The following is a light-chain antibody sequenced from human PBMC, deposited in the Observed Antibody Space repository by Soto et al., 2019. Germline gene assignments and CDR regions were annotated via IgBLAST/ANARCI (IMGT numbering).Light chain of an antibody. J-gene: IGKJ1*01. V-gene: IGKV3-11*01. CDR2: DAS. Sequence: EIVLTQSPATLSLSPGERATLSCRASQSVSSYLAWYQQKPGQAPRLLIYDASNRATGIPARFSGSGSGTDFTLTISSRAPEDFAVYYCQQRSNWWTFGQGTKVEIK. CDR1: QSVSSY. CDR3: QQRSNWWT.